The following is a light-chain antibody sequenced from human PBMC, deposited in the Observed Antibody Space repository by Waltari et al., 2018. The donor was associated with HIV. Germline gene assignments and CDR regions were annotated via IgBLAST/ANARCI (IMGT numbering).Light chain of an antibody. V-gene: IGLV1-51*01. CDR1: SSNIGKNF. J-gene: IGLJ3*02. CDR2: DNN. CDR3: GTWDSSLSGVV. Sequence: QSVLTQPPSVSAAPGQKVTISCSGSSSNIGKNFVSWYKQLPGTAPKRLIYDNNKRPSGIPDRFSGSKSGTSATLGITGLQTGDEADYYCGTWDSSLSGVVFGGGTKLTVL.